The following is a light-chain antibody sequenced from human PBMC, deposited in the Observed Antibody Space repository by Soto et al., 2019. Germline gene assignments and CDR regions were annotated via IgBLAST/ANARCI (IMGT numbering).Light chain of an antibody. V-gene: IGKV3-11*01. Sequence: SQSPSTLSASLGERATITCRASQGISSYLAWYQQKPGQAPRLLIYAASTLATGIPSRFSGSGSGTHFTLTISSLEPEDFAVYYCQQRSNWPITFGQGTRLEIK. CDR2: AAS. J-gene: IGKJ5*01. CDR1: QGISSY. CDR3: QQRSNWPIT.